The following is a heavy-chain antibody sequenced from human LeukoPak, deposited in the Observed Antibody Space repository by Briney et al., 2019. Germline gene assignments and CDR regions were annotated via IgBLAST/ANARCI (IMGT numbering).Heavy chain of an antibody. D-gene: IGHD3-3*01. CDR2: IDYSGGTT. CDR3: AKQAWWSGYFYFLPFDY. V-gene: IGHV3-23*01. J-gene: IGHJ4*02. Sequence: GGSLRLSCAASGFTFSSYAMSWVRQAPGKGLEWVSGIDYSGGTTYYADSVKGRFTISRDNSKNTLYLQMNSLRAEDTAVYYCAKQAWWSGYFYFLPFDYWGQGTLVTVSS. CDR1: GFTFSSYA.